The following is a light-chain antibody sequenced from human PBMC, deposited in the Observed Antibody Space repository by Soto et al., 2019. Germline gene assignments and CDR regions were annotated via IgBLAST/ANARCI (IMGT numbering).Light chain of an antibody. CDR3: QQDNSYGYT. CDR1: PCISSW. V-gene: IGKV1-5*03. J-gene: IGKJ2*01. Sequence: DLQMPQSPSPLSASVGDRVTITCRARPCISSWLAWYPLKPGQAPTLLVSKASSLESGVPSRFSGRGSGTEFTLTISSLQPYDFATHYLQQDNSYGYTFGQGTKLEIK. CDR2: KAS.